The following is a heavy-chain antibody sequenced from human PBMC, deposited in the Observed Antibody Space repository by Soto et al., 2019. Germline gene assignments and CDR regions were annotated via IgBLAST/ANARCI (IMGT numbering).Heavy chain of an antibody. J-gene: IGHJ4*02. CDR2: IYYSGST. V-gene: IGHV4-59*08. D-gene: IGHD4-4*01. CDR3: ARHSNRNYGLYYFDF. Sequence: SETLSLTCTVSGGSVSSYYWGWIRQPPGKGLEWIGYIYYSGSTKYNPSLKSRVTKSVDTSNNQFSLKVSSVTAADTAVYYCARHSNRNYGLYYFDFWGLGALVTVSS. CDR1: GGSVSSYY.